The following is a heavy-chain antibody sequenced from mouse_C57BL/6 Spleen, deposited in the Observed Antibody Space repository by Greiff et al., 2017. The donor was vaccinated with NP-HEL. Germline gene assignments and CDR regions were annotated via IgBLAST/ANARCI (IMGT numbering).Heavy chain of an antibody. J-gene: IGHJ4*01. CDR2: IRNKANGYTT. Sequence: EVKVEESGGGLVQPGGSLSLSCAASGFTFTDYYMSWVRQPPGKALEWLGFIRNKANGYTTAYSASVQGRFTISRDNSQSILYLQMNALRAEDSATYYCARGPITTAVATRAMDYWGQGTSVTVSS. CDR1: GFTFTDYY. D-gene: IGHD1-1*01. CDR3: ARGPITTAVATRAMDY. V-gene: IGHV7-3*01.